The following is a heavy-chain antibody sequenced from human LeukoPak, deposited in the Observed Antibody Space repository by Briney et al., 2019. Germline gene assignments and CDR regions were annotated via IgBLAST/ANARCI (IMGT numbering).Heavy chain of an antibody. D-gene: IGHD6-13*01. CDR2: ISWNSGSI. Sequence: PGGSLRLSCAASGFTFDDYAMHWVRQAPGKGLEWVSGISWNSGSIGYADSAKGRFTISRDNAKNSLYLQMNSLRAEDMALYYCAKAAGTGLGAFDIWGQGTMVTVSS. CDR1: GFTFDDYA. CDR3: AKAAGTGLGAFDI. V-gene: IGHV3-9*03. J-gene: IGHJ3*02.